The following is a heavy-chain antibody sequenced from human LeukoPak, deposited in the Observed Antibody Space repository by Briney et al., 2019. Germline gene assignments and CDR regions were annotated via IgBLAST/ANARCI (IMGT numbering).Heavy chain of an antibody. Sequence: RASVKVSCKASGGTFSNYVINWVRQAPGQGLEWMGGIIPIFATADYAQKFQGRVTITADESTSTAYMELSSLRSEDTAVYYCTLDYGDYVRWGQGTLVTVSS. D-gene: IGHD4-17*01. J-gene: IGHJ4*02. V-gene: IGHV1-69*13. CDR2: IIPIFATA. CDR3: TLDYGDYVR. CDR1: GGTFSNYV.